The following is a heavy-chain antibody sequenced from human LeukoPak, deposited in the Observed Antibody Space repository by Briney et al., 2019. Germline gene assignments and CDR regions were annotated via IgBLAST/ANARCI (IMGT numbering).Heavy chain of an antibody. D-gene: IGHD6-13*01. CDR3: ASGSVDSSSWAYYFDY. CDR1: GGSLSNYS. J-gene: IGHJ4*02. Sequence: PSGTLSLTCAASGGSLSNYSMSWIRQAPGKGLEWVWNIYYSGSTNYNPSLKSRVTISVDTSKNQFSLKLSSETAADTAVYYCASGSVDSSSWAYYFDYWGQGTLVTVSS. CDR2: IYYSGST. V-gene: IGHV4-59*01.